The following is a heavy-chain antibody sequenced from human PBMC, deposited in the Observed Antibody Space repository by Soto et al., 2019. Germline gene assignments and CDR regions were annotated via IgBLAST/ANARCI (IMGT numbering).Heavy chain of an antibody. CDR2: ISGDSGRT. J-gene: IGHJ2*01. D-gene: IGHD2-21*02. V-gene: IGHV3-23*01. Sequence: EVQLLESGGGLVQTGGSVRLSCAASGLTFGNYAMSWVRQAPGKGLEWVSAISGDSGRTYYADSVKGRFTISRDNSKNTLYLQMKTLRAEDTAVYYCAVTPNCGRDCSAASYWYFDIWGRGTLVTVSS. CDR1: GLTFGNYA. CDR3: AVTPNCGRDCSAASYWYFDI.